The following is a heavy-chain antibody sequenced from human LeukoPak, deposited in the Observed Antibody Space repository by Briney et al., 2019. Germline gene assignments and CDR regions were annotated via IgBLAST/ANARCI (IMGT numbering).Heavy chain of an antibody. Sequence: GGSLRLSCAASGFTFSSYAMSWVRQAPGKGLEWVSTISGTGGSTYYADSVKGRFTISRDNSKNTLYLQMNSLRAEDTAVYYCARGTTVTNFDYWGQGTLVTVSS. CDR1: GFTFSSYA. CDR2: ISGTGGST. CDR3: ARGTTVTNFDY. D-gene: IGHD4-17*01. V-gene: IGHV3-23*01. J-gene: IGHJ4*02.